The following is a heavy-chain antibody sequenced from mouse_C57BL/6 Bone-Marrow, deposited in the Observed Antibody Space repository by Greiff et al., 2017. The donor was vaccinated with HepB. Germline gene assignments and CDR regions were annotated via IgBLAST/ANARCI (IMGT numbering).Heavy chain of an antibody. CDR3: ARYQKYGSSYVDY. D-gene: IGHD1-1*01. CDR1: GYAFTNYL. Sequence: QVQLQQSGVELVRPGTSVKVSCKASGYAFTNYLIEWVKQRPGQGLEWFGVFNPGSGGTNDNEKFKGKSTLTADKSSSTASMQLSSLTSEDYAVYFSARYQKYGSSYVDYWGQGTTVTVSS. CDR2: FNPGSGGT. J-gene: IGHJ2*01. V-gene: IGHV1-54*01.